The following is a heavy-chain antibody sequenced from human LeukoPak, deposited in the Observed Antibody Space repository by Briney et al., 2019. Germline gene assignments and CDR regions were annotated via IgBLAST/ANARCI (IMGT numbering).Heavy chain of an antibody. Sequence: SETLSLTCAVYGGSFSGYYWSWIRQPPGKGLEWIGEINHSGSTNYNPSLKSRVTISVDTSKNQFSLKLSSVTAADTAVYYCANTGYCTNGVCYDYTPFDYWGQGTLVTVSS. V-gene: IGHV4-34*01. CDR1: GGSFSGYY. CDR3: ANTGYCTNGVCYDYTPFDY. D-gene: IGHD2-8*01. CDR2: INHSGST. J-gene: IGHJ4*02.